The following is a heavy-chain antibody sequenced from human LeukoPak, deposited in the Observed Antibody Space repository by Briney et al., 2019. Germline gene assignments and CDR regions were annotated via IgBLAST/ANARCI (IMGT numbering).Heavy chain of an antibody. V-gene: IGHV3-30-3*01. CDR2: ISYDGSNK. J-gene: IGHJ4*02. CDR1: GFTFSSYA. Sequence: GGSLRLSCAASGFTFSSYAMHWVRQAPGKGLEWVAVISYDGSNKYYADSVKGRFTISRDNSKNTLYLLMNSLRAEDTAVYYCARSRSSYSSSSGGDYWGQGTLVTVSS. D-gene: IGHD6-6*01. CDR3: ARSRSSYSSSSGGDY.